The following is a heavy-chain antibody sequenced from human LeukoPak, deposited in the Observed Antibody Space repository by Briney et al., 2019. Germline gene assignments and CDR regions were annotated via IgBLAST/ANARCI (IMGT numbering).Heavy chain of an antibody. Sequence: GRSLRLSCAASGFTFSSYAMHWVRQAPGKGLEWVAVISYDGCNKYCADSVKGRFTISRDNSKNTLYLQMNSLRAEDTAVYYCAREGVYSSGWSAYYYDRSGYGHLDYWGQGTLVTVSS. V-gene: IGHV3-30*04. J-gene: IGHJ4*02. CDR2: ISYDGCNK. CDR1: GFTFSSYA. D-gene: IGHD3-22*01. CDR3: AREGVYSSGWSAYYYDRSGYGHLDY.